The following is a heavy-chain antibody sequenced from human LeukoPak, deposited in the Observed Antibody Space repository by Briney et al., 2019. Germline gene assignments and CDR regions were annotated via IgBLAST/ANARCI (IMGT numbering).Heavy chain of an antibody. CDR2: IRYDGSEK. V-gene: IGHV3-30*02. CDR1: GFNFNSYD. D-gene: IGHD3-3*01. J-gene: IGHJ4*02. Sequence: PGGSLRLSCAASGFNFNSYDMQWVRQSPGKGLEWVTFIRYDGSEKYYVDSVEGRFTISRDNSKNTLYLQMNSLRAEDTAVYYCAATPHPPDKLRFLDPRDYWGQGTLVTVSS. CDR3: AATPHPPDKLRFLDPRDY.